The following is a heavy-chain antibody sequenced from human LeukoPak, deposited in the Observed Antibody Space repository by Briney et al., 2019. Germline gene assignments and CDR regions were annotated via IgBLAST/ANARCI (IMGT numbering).Heavy chain of an antibody. CDR2: ISAYNCNT. V-gene: IGHV1-18*01. CDR1: GYIFTSYG. Sequence: ASVKVSCKASGYIFTSYGISWVRQAPRQGLEWMGWISAYNCNTNYAQKLQGRVTMTTDTSTTTAYMELRSLRYDDTAVYYCAREKPVDTAMILDDWGQGTLVTVSS. J-gene: IGHJ4*02. CDR3: AREKPVDTAMILDD. D-gene: IGHD5-18*01.